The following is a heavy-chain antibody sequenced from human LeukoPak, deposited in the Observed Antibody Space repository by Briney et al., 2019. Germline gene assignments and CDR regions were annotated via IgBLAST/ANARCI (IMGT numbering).Heavy chain of an antibody. D-gene: IGHD3-3*01. CDR2: IYYSGST. CDR3: ARDLWAYDFWSGYSD. Sequence: SETLSLTCAVYGGSFSGYYWSWIRQPPGKGLEWIGSIYYSGSTYYNPSLKSRVTISVDTSKNQFSLKLSSVTAADTAVYYCARDLWAYDFWSGYSDWGQGTLVTVSS. CDR1: GGSFSGYY. J-gene: IGHJ4*02. V-gene: IGHV4-34*01.